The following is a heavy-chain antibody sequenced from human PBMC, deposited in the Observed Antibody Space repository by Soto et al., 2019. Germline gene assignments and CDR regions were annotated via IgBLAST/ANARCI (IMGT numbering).Heavy chain of an antibody. Sequence: SETLSLTCTVSGGATSSDNYWSWIRQPPGKGLEWIGHIYYSGNTDYNPSLKSRLAISIDTSKKQFSLKLSSVTAADTAVYFCAREGGESSDGLYYFDSWGQGSLVTVAS. J-gene: IGHJ4*02. CDR1: GGATSSDNY. CDR2: IYYSGNT. D-gene: IGHD3-16*01. CDR3: AREGGESSDGLYYFDS. V-gene: IGHV4-30-4*01.